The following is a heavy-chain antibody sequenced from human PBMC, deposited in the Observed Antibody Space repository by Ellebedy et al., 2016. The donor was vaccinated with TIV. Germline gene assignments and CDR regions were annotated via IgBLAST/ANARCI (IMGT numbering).Heavy chain of an antibody. CDR3: ATTQMGNGYNEVYFGH. CDR2: IKQDGSEK. CDR1: GFTFSSHW. J-gene: IGHJ4*02. Sequence: GGSLRLSCAASGFTFSSHWMTWVRQAPGKGLEWVANIKQDGSEKYYVDSVKGRFTISRDNAKNSLYLQMNSLRAEDTAVYYCATTQMGNGYNEVYFGHWGQGTLVTVSS. V-gene: IGHV3-7*01. D-gene: IGHD5-24*01.